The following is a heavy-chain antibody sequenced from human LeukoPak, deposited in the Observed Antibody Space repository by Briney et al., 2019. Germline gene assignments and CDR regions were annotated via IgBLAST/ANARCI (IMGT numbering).Heavy chain of an antibody. Sequence: GGSLRLSCAASGFTFNIYWMSWVRQAPGKGLEWVASIKQDGSVKHFLDSVKGRFTISRDNAKNSLYLQMSNLRAEDTAVYFCARGGGLDVWGQGATVTVSS. V-gene: IGHV3-7*03. CDR1: GFTFNIYW. D-gene: IGHD3-16*01. CDR3: ARGGGLDV. J-gene: IGHJ6*02. CDR2: IKQDGSVK.